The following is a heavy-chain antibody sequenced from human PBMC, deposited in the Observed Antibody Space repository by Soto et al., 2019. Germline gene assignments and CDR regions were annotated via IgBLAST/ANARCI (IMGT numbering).Heavy chain of an antibody. CDR3: ARVTIPDSYYCGMDD. V-gene: IGHV3-30-3*01. J-gene: IGHJ6*02. CDR1: GFTFSSYA. D-gene: IGHD2-2*01. CDR2: ISYDGSNK. Sequence: QVQLVESGGGVVQPGRSLRLSCAASGFTFSSYAMHWVRQAPGRGLEWVAVISYDGSNKYYADSVKGRFTISRDNSKNTLYLQMNSLRAEDTAVYYCARVTIPDSYYCGMDDWGQGTTVTVSS.